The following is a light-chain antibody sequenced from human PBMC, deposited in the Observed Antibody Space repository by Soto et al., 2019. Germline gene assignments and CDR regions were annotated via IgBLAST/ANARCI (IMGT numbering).Light chain of an antibody. CDR3: ASYTTTDTPL. Sequence: QSVLTQPASVSGPPGQSITISCTGTGSDIGAYNYVSWYQQHPDKAPKLIIYDVSIRPSGVSDRFSGSKSGNTASLTISGLQPEDEADYYCASYTTTDTPLFAGGTKLTVL. J-gene: IGLJ2*01. V-gene: IGLV2-14*03. CDR2: DVS. CDR1: GSDIGAYNY.